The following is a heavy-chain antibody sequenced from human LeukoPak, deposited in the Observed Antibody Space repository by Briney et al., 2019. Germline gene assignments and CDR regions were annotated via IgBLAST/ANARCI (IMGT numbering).Heavy chain of an antibody. D-gene: IGHD3-9*01. Sequence: PGGSLRLSCAASGFTFSSYAMHWVRQAPGKGLEWVAVISYDGSNKYYADSVKGRFTISRDNSKNTLYLQMNSLRAEDTAVYYCARVSDIYDPLCYYYMDVWGKGTTVTVSS. CDR1: GFTFSSYA. CDR3: ARVSDIYDPLCYYYMDV. CDR2: ISYDGSNK. V-gene: IGHV3-30*01. J-gene: IGHJ6*03.